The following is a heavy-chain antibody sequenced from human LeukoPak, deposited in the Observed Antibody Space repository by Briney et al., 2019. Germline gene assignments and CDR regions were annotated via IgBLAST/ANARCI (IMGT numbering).Heavy chain of an antibody. Sequence: PSETLSLTCTVSGGSISSGDYYWSWIRHPPGKGLEWIVNIYYSGSTYYSPSLKSPVTISVSTSKNPLSLKLDSVTAPATAVYYCARVSVAVTSYFDYWGQGTLVTVSS. CDR2: IYYSGST. V-gene: IGHV4-30-4*01. J-gene: IGHJ4*02. CDR1: GGSISSGDYY. D-gene: IGHD2-2*01. CDR3: ARVSVAVTSYFDY.